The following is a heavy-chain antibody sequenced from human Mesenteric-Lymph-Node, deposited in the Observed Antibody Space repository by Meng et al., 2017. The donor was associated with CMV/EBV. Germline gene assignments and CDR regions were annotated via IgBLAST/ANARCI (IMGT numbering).Heavy chain of an antibody. CDR1: GFTFSSYA. V-gene: IGHV3-23*01. J-gene: IGHJ4*02. CDR2: ISGSGGST. CDR3: ARQSTTSCYTPNDY. Sequence: GESLKISCAASGFTFSSYAMSWVRQAPGKGLEWVSAISGSGGSTYYADSVKGRFTISRDNSKNTLYLQMNSLRAEDTAVYYCARQSTTSCYTPNDYWGQGTLVTVSS. D-gene: IGHD2-2*02.